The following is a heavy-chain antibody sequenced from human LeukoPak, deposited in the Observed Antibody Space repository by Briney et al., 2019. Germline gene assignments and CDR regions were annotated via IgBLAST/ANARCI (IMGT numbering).Heavy chain of an antibody. CDR1: GLTFSDYY. Sequence: GGSLRLSCAASGLTFSDYYMSWIRQAPGKGLQWVSYISSSGRTIYYADSVKGRFTISRDNAKNSLYLQMNSLRAEDTAVYYCARESTYQYYYYMDVWGKGTTVTVSS. J-gene: IGHJ6*03. D-gene: IGHD2-2*01. CDR3: ARESTYQYYYYMDV. V-gene: IGHV3-11*01. CDR2: ISSSGRTI.